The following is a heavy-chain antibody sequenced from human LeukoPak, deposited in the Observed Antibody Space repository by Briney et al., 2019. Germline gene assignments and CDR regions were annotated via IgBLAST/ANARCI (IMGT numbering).Heavy chain of an antibody. J-gene: IGHJ4*02. CDR3: ARGDRYYLDY. CDR2: INPNGGST. V-gene: IGHV1-46*01. D-gene: IGHD1-26*01. Sequence: ASVKASCKASGYTFTSYFVHWVRQAPGQGLEWMGIINPNGGSTSYTQNSQGRVTMTRDTSTSTVYLELTSLRSEDTAVYYCARGDRYYLDYWGQGTLVTVSS. CDR1: GYTFTSYF.